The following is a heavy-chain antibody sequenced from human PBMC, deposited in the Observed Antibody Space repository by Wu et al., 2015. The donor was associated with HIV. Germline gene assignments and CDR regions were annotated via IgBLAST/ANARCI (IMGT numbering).Heavy chain of an antibody. V-gene: IGHV1-18*01. CDR1: GYTFTNFG. D-gene: IGHD3-10*01. CDR2: INTYKDNT. J-gene: IGHJ6*04. Sequence: LQSGPAVKKPGTSVKVSCKASGYTFTNFGISWVRQAPGQGLEWLGWINTYKDNTNYAEKFKGRVTMTVDRTTNTAYMELRSLRSDDTALFYCARDTRLSGTKSTYSPLDVWGKGTTIIVSS. CDR3: ARDTRLSGTKSTYSPLDV.